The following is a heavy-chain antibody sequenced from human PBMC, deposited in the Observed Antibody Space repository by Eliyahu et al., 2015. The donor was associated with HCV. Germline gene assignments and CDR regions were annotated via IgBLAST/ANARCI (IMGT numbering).Heavy chain of an antibody. V-gene: IGHV3-7*03. J-gene: IGHJ1*01. CDR3: TRGINYYYDSSGYYFQN. Sequence: EVQLVESGGGWVQPGGSLRLSCVGSGFTFDTFWMGWVRQAPGKGLGWLANIKKDGSEKYYVDSVRGRFTVSRDNAKNSLYLEMNSLRAEDTAIYYCTRGINYYYDSSGYYFQNWGQGTLVTVSS. CDR2: IKKDGSEK. CDR1: GFTFDTFW. D-gene: IGHD3-22*01.